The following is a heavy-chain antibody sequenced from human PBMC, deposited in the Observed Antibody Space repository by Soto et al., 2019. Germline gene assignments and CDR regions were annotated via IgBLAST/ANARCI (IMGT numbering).Heavy chain of an antibody. CDR2: INHSGSS. CDR1: GGSVSGYY. Sequence: SVTLSLTCAVYGGSVSGYYWSWIRLPPGKGLEWIGEINHSGSSNYNPSLKSRVTISVDTSKNQFSLKLSSVTAADTAVYYCARGVAAAGKGSDYYYYGMDVWGQGTTVT. V-gene: IGHV4-34*01. J-gene: IGHJ6*02. D-gene: IGHD6-13*01. CDR3: ARGVAAAGKGSDYYYYGMDV.